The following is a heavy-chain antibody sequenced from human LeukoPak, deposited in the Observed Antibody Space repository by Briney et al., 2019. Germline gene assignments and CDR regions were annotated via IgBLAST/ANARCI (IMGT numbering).Heavy chain of an antibody. V-gene: IGHV1-69*01. D-gene: IGHD5-24*01. CDR3: ASARDGSETFDY. J-gene: IGHJ4*02. Sequence: SVKVSRKASGGTFSSYAISWVRQAPGQGLEWMGGIIPIFGTANYAQKFQGRVTITADESTSTAYMELSSLRSEDTAVYYCASARDGSETFDYWGQGTLVTVSS. CDR2: IIPIFGTA. CDR1: GGTFSSYA.